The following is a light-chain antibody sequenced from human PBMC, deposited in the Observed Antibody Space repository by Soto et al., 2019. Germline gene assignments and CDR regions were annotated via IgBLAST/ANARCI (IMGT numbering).Light chain of an antibody. CDR3: QQYGNSPWT. CDR2: GAS. CDR1: QSVSNNY. J-gene: IGKJ1*01. Sequence: EIVLTQSPGTLSLSPGERATLSCRASQSVSNNYLAWYQQKPGQAPRLLIYGASNRPTGIPDRFSGSGSGTDFTLTISRLEPEDFVVCYCQQYGNSPWTFGQGTKVEIK. V-gene: IGKV3-20*01.